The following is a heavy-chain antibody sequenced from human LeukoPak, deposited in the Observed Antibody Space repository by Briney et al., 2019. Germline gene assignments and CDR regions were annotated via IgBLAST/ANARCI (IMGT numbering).Heavy chain of an antibody. D-gene: IGHD3-22*01. Sequence: GGSLRLSCAASGFTFSSYGMHWVRQAPGKGLEGVAFIRYDGSNKYYADSVKGRFTISRDNSKNTLYLQMNSLRAEDTAVYYCAKDRGYYYDSSGYSPHLFDPWGQGTLVTVSS. J-gene: IGHJ5*02. V-gene: IGHV3-30*02. CDR2: IRYDGSNK. CDR1: GFTFSSYG. CDR3: AKDRGYYYDSSGYSPHLFDP.